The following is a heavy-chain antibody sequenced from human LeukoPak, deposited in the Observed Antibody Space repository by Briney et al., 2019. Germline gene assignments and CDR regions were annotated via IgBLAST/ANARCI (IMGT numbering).Heavy chain of an antibody. J-gene: IGHJ4*02. CDR2: VGTYDGKT. D-gene: IGHD3-22*01. CDR1: DYIFTDYA. Sequence: ASVKVSCKTSDYIFTDYAIVWVRQAPGQGLKWIGWVGTYDGKTNYAQEVQDRVTMTTDTSASTAYVELRSLTSDDTALYYCAKLMDNNYDGSAFDYWGQGTLVTVSS. V-gene: IGHV1-18*01. CDR3: AKLMDNNYDGSAFDY.